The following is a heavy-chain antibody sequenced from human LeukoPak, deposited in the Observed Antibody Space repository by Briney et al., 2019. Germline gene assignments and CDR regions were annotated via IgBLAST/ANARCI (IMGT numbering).Heavy chain of an antibody. J-gene: IGHJ4*02. V-gene: IGHV3-23*01. D-gene: IGHD2-15*01. CDR3: AKDRFCSGGSCYSDFDY. CDR1: GFTFSSYA. CDR2: ISGSGGST. Sequence: GGSQRLSCAASGFTFSSYAMSWVRQAPGKGLEWVSAISGSGGSTYYADSVKGRFTISRDNSKNTLYLQMNSLRAEDTAVYYCAKDRFCSGGSCYSDFDYWGQGTLVTVSS.